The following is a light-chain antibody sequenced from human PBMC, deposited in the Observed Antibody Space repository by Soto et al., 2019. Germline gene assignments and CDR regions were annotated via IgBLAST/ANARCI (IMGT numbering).Light chain of an antibody. CDR2: TGS. CDR3: QQTLSFPPT. J-gene: IGKJ1*01. V-gene: IGKV1-12*01. Sequence: DIQITRYPSSVSASVVDRVSITCRVCQAIDSWLAFYQQKPGGAPKLLIFTGSLFHSGVPPSFSGSGSGTDFTLTISILLPEDFATYYCQQTLSFPPTFGQGTKV. CDR1: QAIDSW.